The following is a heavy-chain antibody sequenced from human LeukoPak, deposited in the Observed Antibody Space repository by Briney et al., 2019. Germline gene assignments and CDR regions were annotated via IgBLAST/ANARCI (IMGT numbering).Heavy chain of an antibody. CDR3: ASGYSSGWP. D-gene: IGHD6-25*01. CDR2: ISSNGGST. CDR1: GFTFSSYA. Sequence: GGSLRLSCAASGFTFSSYAMHWVRQAPGKGLEYVSAISSNGGSTYYANSVKGRFTISRDNSKNTLYLQMGSLRAEDMAVYYCASGYSSGWPWGQGTLVTVSS. V-gene: IGHV3-64*01. J-gene: IGHJ4*02.